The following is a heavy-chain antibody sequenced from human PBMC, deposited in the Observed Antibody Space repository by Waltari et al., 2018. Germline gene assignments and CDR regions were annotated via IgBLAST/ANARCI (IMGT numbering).Heavy chain of an antibody. CDR1: GYTFTGNY. J-gene: IGHJ4*02. Sequence: QVQLVQSGAEMKKPGASVIVSCKTSGYTFTGNYIHWVRQAPGQGLEWMGGIHPNSGATRYAQIFQGRVIMTRDTSISTVYMDLSGLKSDDTAVYYCARGHYYDSPGLDYWGQGTLVTVSS. V-gene: IGHV1-2*02. CDR2: IHPNSGAT. D-gene: IGHD3-22*01. CDR3: ARGHYYDSPGLDY.